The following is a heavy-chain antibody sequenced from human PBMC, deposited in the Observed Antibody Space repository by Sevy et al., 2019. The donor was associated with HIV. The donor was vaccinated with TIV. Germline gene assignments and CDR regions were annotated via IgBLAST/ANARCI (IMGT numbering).Heavy chain of an antibody. V-gene: IGHV3-30*04. CDR2: ISTDITKQ. J-gene: IGHJ4*02. Sequence: GGYLRLSCAASGFSFSNYAMHWVRQAPGKGLEWVAVISTDITKQYYADSVRGRFTISRDNFKNTLYLQMDSLSTEDTAMYYCAKACNIGYTDFDYWGQGTQVTVSS. CDR1: GFSFSNYA. D-gene: IGHD5-12*01. CDR3: AKACNIGYTDFDY.